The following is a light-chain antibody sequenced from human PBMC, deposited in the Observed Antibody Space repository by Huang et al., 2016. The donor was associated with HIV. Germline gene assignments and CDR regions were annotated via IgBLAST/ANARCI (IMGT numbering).Light chain of an antibody. CDR2: GSS. CDR3: HQYNNWLLS. V-gene: IGKV3-15*01. J-gene: IGKJ4*01. Sequence: EIVMTQSPATLSVSPGERVTLSCRANRSVNTNLAWYQQRPGQAPRLLSYGSSTRAPGIPARFSGSGSGTDFSLTISSLQSEDFARYYCHQYNNWLLSFGGGTRVDI. CDR1: RSVNTN.